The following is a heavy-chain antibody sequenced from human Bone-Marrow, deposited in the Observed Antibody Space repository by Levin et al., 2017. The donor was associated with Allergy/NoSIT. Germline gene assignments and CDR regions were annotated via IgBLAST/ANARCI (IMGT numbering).Heavy chain of an antibody. V-gene: IGHV4-61*01. CDR2: IYYSGTT. Sequence: SCTVSGDSVNTNSYYWNWIRQPPGKGLEWIGYIYYSGTTNYNPSLKSRVTMSLDTSKNQFSLNLDSVTAADTAVYFCARDGLLTRSLNSWGQGTLVTVSS. D-gene: IGHD4/OR15-4a*01. CDR3: ARDGLLTRSLNS. CDR1: GDSVNTNSYY. J-gene: IGHJ5*02.